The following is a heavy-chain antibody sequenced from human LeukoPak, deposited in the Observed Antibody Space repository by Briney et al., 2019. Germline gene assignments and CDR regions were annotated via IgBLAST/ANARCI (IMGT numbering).Heavy chain of an antibody. D-gene: IGHD1-26*01. CDR1: GYTFTELS. CDR2: FDPEDGET. CDR3: ATVLPVSYHFDY. V-gene: IGHV1-24*01. Sequence: ASVKVSCKVSGYTFTELSMHWVRQAPGKGLEWMGGFDPEDGETIYAQKFQGRVTMTEDTSTDTAYMELSSLRSEDTAVYYCATVLPVSYHFDYWGQGTLVTVSS. J-gene: IGHJ4*02.